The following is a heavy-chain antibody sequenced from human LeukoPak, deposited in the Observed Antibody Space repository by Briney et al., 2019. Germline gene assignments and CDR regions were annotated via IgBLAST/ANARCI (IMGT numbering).Heavy chain of an antibody. CDR3: AREGKKQWLVMGY. Sequence: SETLSLTCAVSGGSISSGGYSWSWIRQPPGKGLEWIGYIYYSGSTYYNPSLKSRVTISVDTSKDQFSLKLSSVTAADTAVYYCAREGKKQWLVMGYWGQGTLVTVSS. V-gene: IGHV4-30-4*07. J-gene: IGHJ4*02. D-gene: IGHD6-19*01. CDR2: IYYSGST. CDR1: GGSISSGGYS.